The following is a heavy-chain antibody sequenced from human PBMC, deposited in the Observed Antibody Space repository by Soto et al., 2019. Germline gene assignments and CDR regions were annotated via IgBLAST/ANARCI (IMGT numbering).Heavy chain of an antibody. V-gene: IGHV3-15*01. Sequence: GGSLRLSCAASGFTFSNAWMSWVRQAPGKGLEWVGRIKSKTDGGTTDYAAPVKGRFNISREDSKNTLDLQMNSLKTEDTAVYYCTSNYYGSGSYLSYYYYYMDVWGKGTTVTVSS. CDR2: IKSKTDGGTT. CDR3: TSNYYGSGSYLSYYYYYMDV. D-gene: IGHD3-10*01. J-gene: IGHJ6*03. CDR1: GFTFSNAW.